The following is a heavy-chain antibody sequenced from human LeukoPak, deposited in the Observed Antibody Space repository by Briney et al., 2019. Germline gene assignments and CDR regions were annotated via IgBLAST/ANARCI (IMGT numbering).Heavy chain of an antibody. CDR2: ISGSGGST. J-gene: IGHJ4*02. V-gene: IGHV3-23*01. D-gene: IGHD3-22*01. Sequence: PGGPLRLSCAASGFTFSCYAMSWVRQAPGKGLEWVSAISGSGGSTYYADSVKGRFTISRDNSKNTLYLQMNSLRAEDTAVYYCAKDLHYYDSSGYYYFDYWGQGTLVTVSS. CDR3: AKDLHYYDSSGYYYFDY. CDR1: GFTFSCYA.